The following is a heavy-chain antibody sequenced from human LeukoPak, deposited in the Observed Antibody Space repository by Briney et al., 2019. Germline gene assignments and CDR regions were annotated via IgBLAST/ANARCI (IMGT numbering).Heavy chain of an antibody. CDR1: GFTFSSYG. CDR2: IRYDGSNK. Sequence: GGSLRLSCAASGFTFSSYGMHWVRQAPGKGLEWVAFIRYDGSNKYYADSVKGRFTISRDNSKNTLYLQMNSLRAEDTAVYYCAKSRIAAENWFDPWGQGTLVTVSS. CDR3: AKSRIAAENWFDP. D-gene: IGHD6-13*01. V-gene: IGHV3-30*02. J-gene: IGHJ5*02.